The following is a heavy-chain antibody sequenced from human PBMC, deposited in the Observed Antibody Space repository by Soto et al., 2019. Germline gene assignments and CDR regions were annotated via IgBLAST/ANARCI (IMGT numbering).Heavy chain of an antibody. CDR1: GFSLSTSGVG. CDR2: IYWDDDK. V-gene: IGHV2-5*02. J-gene: IGHJ4*02. CDR3: AHGCGNPPMATSAFDY. D-gene: IGHD5-12*01. Sequence: QITLKESGPTLVQPTQTLTLTCTFSGFSLSTSGVGVGWIRQPPGKALEWLALIYWDDDKRYSPSLKSRLTNTKDTSKNQVVLTMTNMDPVDTATYYCAHGCGNPPMATSAFDYWGQGTLVTVSP.